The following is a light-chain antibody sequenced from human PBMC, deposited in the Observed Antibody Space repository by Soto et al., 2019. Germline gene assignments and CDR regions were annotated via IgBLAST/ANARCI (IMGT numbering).Light chain of an antibody. J-gene: IGKJ2*01. CDR1: QSVSSY. CDR2: DAS. CDR3: QQRSNWHPGYT. V-gene: IGKV3-11*01. Sequence: EIVLTQSPATLSLSPGERATLSCRASQSVSSYLAWYQQKPGQAPRLLICDASNRATGIPARFSGSGTGTDCTLTISSLEPEDFAVYDCQQRSNWHPGYTFGQGTKLEIK.